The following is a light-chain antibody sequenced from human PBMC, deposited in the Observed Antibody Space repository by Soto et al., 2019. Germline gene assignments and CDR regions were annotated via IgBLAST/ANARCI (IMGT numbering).Light chain of an antibody. CDR3: QQYNNWRST. Sequence: EIVMTQSPATLSVSPGEKATLSCRASQSVSSNLAWYQQKPGQAPRLLIYGASTRATGIPARFSGSGSGTEFTLTISSLQSEDFAVYYRQQYNNWRSTFGQGTKVEIK. V-gene: IGKV3-15*01. J-gene: IGKJ1*01. CDR2: GAS. CDR1: QSVSSN.